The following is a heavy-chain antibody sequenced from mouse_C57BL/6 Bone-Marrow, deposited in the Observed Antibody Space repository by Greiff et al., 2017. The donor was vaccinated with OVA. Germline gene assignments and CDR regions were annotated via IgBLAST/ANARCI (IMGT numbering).Heavy chain of an antibody. V-gene: IGHV1-15*01. CDR3: TGLWYRFAY. Sequence: QVQLQQSGAELVRPGASVTLSCKASGYTFTDYEMHWVKQTPVHGLDWIGAIDPETGGTASNQKFKGKAIMTADKSSSTAYMELRSRTSEDSAGYYCTGLWYRFAYWGQGTLVTVSA. CDR2: IDPETGGT. D-gene: IGHD2-1*01. CDR1: GYTFTDYE. J-gene: IGHJ3*01.